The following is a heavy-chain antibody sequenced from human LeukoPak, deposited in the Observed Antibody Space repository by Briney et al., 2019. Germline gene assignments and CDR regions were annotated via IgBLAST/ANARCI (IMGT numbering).Heavy chain of an antibody. V-gene: IGHV3-21*01. D-gene: IGHD3-10*01. Sequence: GGSLRLSCAASGFTFSSYSMNWVRQAPGKGLEWVSSISSSSSYIYYADSVKGRFTISRDNAKNSLYLQMNSLRAEDTAVYYCARSVVLLWFGELGAFDIWGQGTMVTVSS. CDR1: GFTFSSYS. J-gene: IGHJ3*02. CDR3: ARSVVLLWFGELGAFDI. CDR2: ISSSSSYI.